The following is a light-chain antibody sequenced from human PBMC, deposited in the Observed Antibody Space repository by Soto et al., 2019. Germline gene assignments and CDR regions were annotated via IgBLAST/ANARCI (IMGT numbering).Light chain of an antibody. J-gene: IGLJ1*01. Sequence: QSALTQPRLVSGSPGQSVTISCTGTSSDVGGYNYVSWYQQHPGTAPKLMIYDVSKRPSGVPDRFSGSKSGNTASLTISGLQAEDEADYYCCSYAGSYTYVFGTGTKVTVL. CDR3: CSYAGSYTYV. CDR2: DVS. V-gene: IGLV2-11*01. CDR1: SSDVGGYNY.